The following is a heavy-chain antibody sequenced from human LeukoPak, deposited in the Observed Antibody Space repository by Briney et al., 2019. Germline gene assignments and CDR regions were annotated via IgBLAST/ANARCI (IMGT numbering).Heavy chain of an antibody. CDR3: ARERRPTYYDFWSGYYI. CDR2: INHSGST. Sequence: PSETLSLTCAVYGGSFSGYYWSWLRQPPGKGLEWIGEINHSGSTNYNPSLKSRVTISVDTSKNQFSLKLSSVTAADTAVYYCARERRPTYYDFWSGYYIWGQGTLVTVSS. V-gene: IGHV4-34*01. D-gene: IGHD3-3*01. J-gene: IGHJ4*02. CDR1: GGSFSGYY.